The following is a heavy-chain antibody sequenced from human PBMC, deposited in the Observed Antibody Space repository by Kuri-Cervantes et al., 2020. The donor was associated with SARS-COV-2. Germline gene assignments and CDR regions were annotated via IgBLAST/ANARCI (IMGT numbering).Heavy chain of an antibody. D-gene: IGHD1-26*01. V-gene: IGHV1-69*05. CDR1: GGTFSSYA. CDR3: AREGASGWAGDFDY. J-gene: IGHJ4*02. CDR2: IIPIFGTA. Sequence: SVKVSCKASGGTFSSYAISWGRQAPGQGLEWMGGIIPIFGTANYAQKFQGRVTITTDESTSTAYMGLSSLRSEDTAVYYCAREGASGWAGDFDYWGQGTLVTVSS.